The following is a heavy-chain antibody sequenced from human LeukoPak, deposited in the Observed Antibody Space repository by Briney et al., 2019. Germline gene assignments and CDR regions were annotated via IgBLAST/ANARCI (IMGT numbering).Heavy chain of an antibody. CDR3: ARARDSSSWYAFSAFDI. V-gene: IGHV3-30*04. J-gene: IGHJ3*02. D-gene: IGHD6-13*01. CDR1: GFTFSSYA. CDR2: ISYDGSNK. Sequence: GGSLRLSCAASGFTFSSYAMHWVRQAPGKGLEWVAVISYDGSNKYYADSVKGRFTISRDNSKNTLYLQMNSLRAEDTAVYYCARARDSSSWYAFSAFDIWGQGTMVTVSS.